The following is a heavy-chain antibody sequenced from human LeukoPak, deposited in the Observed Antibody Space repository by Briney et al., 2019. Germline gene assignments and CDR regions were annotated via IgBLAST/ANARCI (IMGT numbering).Heavy chain of an antibody. Sequence: GGSLRLSCAASGFTFSSYAMSWVRQAPGKGLEWVSAISGSGGSTYYADSVKGRFTISRDNSKNTLYLQMNSLRAEDTAVYYCVKVLTGLYYFDYWGQGDLVTVSS. V-gene: IGHV3-23*01. CDR3: VKVLTGLYYFDY. D-gene: IGHD3-9*01. CDR1: GFTFSSYA. CDR2: ISGSGGST. J-gene: IGHJ4*02.